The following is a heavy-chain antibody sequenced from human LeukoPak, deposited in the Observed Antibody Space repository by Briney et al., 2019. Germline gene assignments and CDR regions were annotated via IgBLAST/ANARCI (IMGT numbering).Heavy chain of an antibody. J-gene: IGHJ4*02. CDR1: GGSISSLY. V-gene: IGHV4-59*12. CDR3: ARDLYGDYGVFDY. CDR2: IYYTGST. Sequence: SETLSLTCSVSGGSISSLYWSWIRQPPGKGLDWIGYIYYTGSTNYNPSLKSRVTMFVDMSKNQFSLRLSSVTAADTAVYYCARDLYGDYGVFDYWGKGTLVTVSS. D-gene: IGHD4-17*01.